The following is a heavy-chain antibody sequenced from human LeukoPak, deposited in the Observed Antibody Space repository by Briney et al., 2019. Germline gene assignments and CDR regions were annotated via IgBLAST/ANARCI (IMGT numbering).Heavy chain of an antibody. CDR1: GYSINSSNW. CDR2: IYYSGST. J-gene: IGHJ4*02. Sequence: SETLSLTCAVSGYSINSSNWWGWIRQPPGKGLEWIGYIYYSGSTYYNPSLKSRVTMSVDKSKNQFSLKLSSVTAVDTAVYYGASKYCSRGSCYFDYWGQGTLVTVSS. V-gene: IGHV4-28*01. D-gene: IGHD2-15*01. CDR3: ASKYCSRGSCYFDY.